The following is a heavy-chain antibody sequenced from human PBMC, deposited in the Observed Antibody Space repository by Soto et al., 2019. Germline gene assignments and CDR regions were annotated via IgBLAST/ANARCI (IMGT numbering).Heavy chain of an antibody. D-gene: IGHD2-21*02. V-gene: IGHV4-4*02. CDR1: GATVASSHW. Sequence: SETLSLTCGVSGATVASSHWWSWVRQSPGGGLEWIGNVYHTGDTNFNPSLQSRVTISVDKSNNQFSLRLNSLTAGETAVYFCAREIVTAGGNNYFDPWGPGTLVTVSS. J-gene: IGHJ5*02. CDR3: AREIVTAGGNNYFDP. CDR2: VYHTGDT.